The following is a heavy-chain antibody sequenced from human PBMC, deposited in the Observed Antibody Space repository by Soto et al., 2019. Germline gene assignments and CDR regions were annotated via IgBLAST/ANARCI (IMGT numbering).Heavy chain of an antibody. Sequence: ASVKVSCKASGYTFTSYYMHWVRQAPGQGLEWMGRINPSSGATLYAQKFQGRLTLTTDTSTSTVYMDLNSLKSEDSAVYYCASRVLCDMDVWGQGTTVTVSS. CDR1: GYTFTSYY. CDR2: INPSSGAT. D-gene: IGHD2-21*01. V-gene: IGHV1-46*01. CDR3: ASRVLCDMDV. J-gene: IGHJ6*02.